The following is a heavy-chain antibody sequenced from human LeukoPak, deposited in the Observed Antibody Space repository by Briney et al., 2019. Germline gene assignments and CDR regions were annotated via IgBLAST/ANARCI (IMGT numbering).Heavy chain of an antibody. CDR2: TYYRSKWYN. D-gene: IGHD6-13*01. Sequence: SQTLSLTCAISGDSVSSNSAAWNWIRQSPSRGLEWLGGTYYRSKWYNDYAVSVKSRITINPDTSKNQFSLQLNSVTPEDTAVYYCARGYSSSWYNWFDPWGQGTLVTVSS. CDR3: ARGYSSSWYNWFDP. CDR1: GDSVSSNSAA. V-gene: IGHV6-1*01. J-gene: IGHJ5*02.